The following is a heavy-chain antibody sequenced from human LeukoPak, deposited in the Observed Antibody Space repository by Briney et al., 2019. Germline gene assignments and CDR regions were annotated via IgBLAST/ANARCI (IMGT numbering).Heavy chain of an antibody. CDR3: ETRPYYYDSSGYSEAY. D-gene: IGHD3-22*01. Sequence: GGSLRLSCAASGFTVSSNYMSWVRQAPGKGLEWVSAISGSGGNTYYADSVKGRFTISRDNSKNTLYLQMNSLRAEDTAVYYCETRPYYYDSSGYSEAYWGQGTLVTVSS. CDR1: GFTVSSNY. V-gene: IGHV3-23*01. J-gene: IGHJ4*02. CDR2: ISGSGGNT.